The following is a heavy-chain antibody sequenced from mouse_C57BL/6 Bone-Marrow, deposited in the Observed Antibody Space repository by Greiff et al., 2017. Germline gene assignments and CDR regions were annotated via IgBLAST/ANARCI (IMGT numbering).Heavy chain of an antibody. CDR2: IDPSDSET. V-gene: IGHV1-52*01. J-gene: IGHJ3*01. CDR1: GYTFTSYW. Sequence: QVQLQQPGAELVRPGSSVKLSCKASGYTFTSYWMHWVKQRPIQGLEWIGNIDPSDSETHSHQKFKDKATLSVDKSSSTAYMQLSSLISKDSAVDYCARSSYDGAWFAYWGQGTLVTVSA. CDR3: ARSSYDGAWFAY. D-gene: IGHD2-12*01.